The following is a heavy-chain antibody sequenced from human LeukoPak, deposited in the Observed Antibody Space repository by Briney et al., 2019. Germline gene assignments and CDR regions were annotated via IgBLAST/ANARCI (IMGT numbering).Heavy chain of an antibody. D-gene: IGHD2-2*01. Sequence: GGSLRLSCAASGFTFSSYSMNWVRQAPGKGLEWVSSISSSSSYVYYADSVKGRFTISRDNAKNSLYLQMNSLRAEDTAVYYCARDTGFPQAGTTCYWDWGQGTLVTVSS. CDR2: ISSSSSYV. CDR1: GFTFSSYS. CDR3: ARDTGFPQAGTTCYWD. J-gene: IGHJ4*02. V-gene: IGHV3-21*01.